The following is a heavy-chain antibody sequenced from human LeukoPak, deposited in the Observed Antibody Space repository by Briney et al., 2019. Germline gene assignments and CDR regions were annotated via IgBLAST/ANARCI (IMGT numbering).Heavy chain of an antibody. Sequence: SETLSLTCAVYGGSFSGYYWSWIRQPPGKGLEWIGEINHSGSTNYNPSLKSRVTISVDTSKNQFSLKLSSVTAADTAVYYCAREVARYFDYWGQGTLVTVSS. V-gene: IGHV4-34*01. CDR3: AREVARYFDY. CDR1: GGSFSGYY. J-gene: IGHJ4*02. CDR2: INHSGST. D-gene: IGHD5-12*01.